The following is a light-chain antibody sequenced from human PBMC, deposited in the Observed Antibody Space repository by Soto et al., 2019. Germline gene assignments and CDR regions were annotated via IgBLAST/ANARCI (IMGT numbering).Light chain of an antibody. CDR3: QQYVSSLP. Sequence: EIVLTQSPGTLSLSPGERATLSCRASHSVRSSYLAWYQQKPGQAPRLLIYGASSRATGIPDRFSGSGSGTDFTLTLSSLEPEDFAVYYCQQYVSSLPFGQGTRLEIK. CDR1: HSVRSSY. CDR2: GAS. V-gene: IGKV3-20*01. J-gene: IGKJ5*01.